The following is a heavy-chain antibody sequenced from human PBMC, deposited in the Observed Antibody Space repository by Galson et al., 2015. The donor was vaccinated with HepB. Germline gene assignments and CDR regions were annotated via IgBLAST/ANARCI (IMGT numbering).Heavy chain of an antibody. Sequence: SVKVSCKASGGTFSSYAISWVRQAPGQGLEWMGGIIPIFGTANYAQKFQGRVTITADESTSTAYMELSSLRSEDTAVYYCARVGGSYLLGWVSWFDPWGQGTLVTVSS. V-gene: IGHV1-69*13. J-gene: IGHJ5*02. D-gene: IGHD1-26*01. CDR3: ARVGGSYLLGWVSWFDP. CDR1: GGTFSSYA. CDR2: IIPIFGTA.